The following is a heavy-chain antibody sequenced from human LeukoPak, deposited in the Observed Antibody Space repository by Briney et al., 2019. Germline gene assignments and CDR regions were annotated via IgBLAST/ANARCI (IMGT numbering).Heavy chain of an antibody. Sequence: GGSLRLSCAASGFTFSSYGMHWVRQAPGKGLEWVAFIRYDGSNKYYADSVKGRFTISRDNSKKTVYLQMNSLRAEDTAVYYCAKDRQAYSSSTIFAYWGQGTLVTVSS. J-gene: IGHJ4*02. CDR3: AKDRQAYSSSTIFAY. CDR1: GFTFSSYG. CDR2: IRYDGSNK. D-gene: IGHD6-13*01. V-gene: IGHV3-30*02.